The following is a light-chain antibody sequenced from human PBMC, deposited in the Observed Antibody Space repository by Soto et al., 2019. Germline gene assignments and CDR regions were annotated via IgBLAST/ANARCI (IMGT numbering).Light chain of an antibody. CDR1: QSVSSN. CDR3: QHYHNWPRT. CDR2: GAS. V-gene: IGKV3-15*01. J-gene: IGKJ2*01. Sequence: IVMTQSPATLSVSPGERATLSFRASQSVSSNLAWYQQKPGQAPRLLIYGASTRATGIPARFSGSGSGTEFTLTISSLQSEDFAVYYCQHYHNWPRTFGQGTKLEIK.